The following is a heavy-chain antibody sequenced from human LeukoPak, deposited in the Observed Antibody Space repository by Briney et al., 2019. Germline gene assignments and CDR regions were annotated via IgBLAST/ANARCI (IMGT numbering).Heavy chain of an antibody. CDR3: ARGPYCSGGTCYSQYFDY. CDR1: GYTFTSYG. CDR2: ISGYNGNT. Sequence: ASVKVSCKASGYTFTSYGISWVRQAPGQGLEWMGWISGYNGNTHSAQKLQGRVTMTTGTSTSTAYMELRSLRSDDTAVYYCARGPYCSGGTCYSQYFDYWGQGTLVTVSS. J-gene: IGHJ4*02. D-gene: IGHD2-15*01. V-gene: IGHV1-18*01.